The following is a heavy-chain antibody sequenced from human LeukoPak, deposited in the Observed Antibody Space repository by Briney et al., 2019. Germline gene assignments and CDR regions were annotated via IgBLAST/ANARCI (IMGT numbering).Heavy chain of an antibody. V-gene: IGHV4-61*01. J-gene: IGHJ3*02. CDR3: ARDLVTVTKGFDI. Sequence: PSETLSLTCTVSGYSISSGYYWTWIRQPPGKGLEWIGYISYIGSTNYNPSLKSRVTISIDTSKNQFSLKLSSVTAADTAVYYCARDLVTVTKGFDIWGQGTMVGVSS. CDR2: ISYIGST. CDR1: GYSISSGYY. D-gene: IGHD4-17*01.